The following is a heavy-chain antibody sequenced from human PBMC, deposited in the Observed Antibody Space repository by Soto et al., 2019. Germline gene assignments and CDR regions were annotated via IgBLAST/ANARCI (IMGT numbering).Heavy chain of an antibody. Sequence: PSETLSLTCTVSGGSISSYYWSWIRQPPGKGLEWIGYIYYSGSTNYNPSLKSRVTISVDTSKNQFSLKLSSVTAADTAVYYCARSEGLVGFGELGGYYYYYYGMDVWGQGTTVTVSS. D-gene: IGHD3-10*01. V-gene: IGHV4-59*01. CDR1: GGSISSYY. CDR3: ARSEGLVGFGELGGYYYYYYGMDV. CDR2: IYYSGST. J-gene: IGHJ6*02.